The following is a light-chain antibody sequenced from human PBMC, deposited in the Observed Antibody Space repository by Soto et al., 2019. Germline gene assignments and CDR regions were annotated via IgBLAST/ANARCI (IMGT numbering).Light chain of an antibody. CDR3: RQSYSTPYT. V-gene: IGKV1-39*01. Sequence: DIQMTQSPSSLSASVGDRVTITCRASQSISSYLNWYQQKPGKAPKLLIYAASSLQSGIPSRFSGSGSATDFTLTISSLQPEDFATYYCRQSYSTPYTFGQGTKLEIK. CDR2: AAS. CDR1: QSISSY. J-gene: IGKJ2*01.